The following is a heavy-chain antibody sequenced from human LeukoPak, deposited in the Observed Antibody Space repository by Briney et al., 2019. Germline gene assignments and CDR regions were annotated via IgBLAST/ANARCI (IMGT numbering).Heavy chain of an antibody. CDR1: GYTFVGYY. D-gene: IGHD5-12*01. CDR2: IDPYTGNT. CDR3: AREYSASEH. J-gene: IGHJ6*02. V-gene: IGHV1-2*02. Sequence: ASVKVSCKASGYTFVGYYLHWVRQAPGQGLEWMAWIDPYTGNTHYAQKFQGRITVTRDTSISTTYMELSWLTSDDTALYYCAREYSASEHWGQGTTVTV.